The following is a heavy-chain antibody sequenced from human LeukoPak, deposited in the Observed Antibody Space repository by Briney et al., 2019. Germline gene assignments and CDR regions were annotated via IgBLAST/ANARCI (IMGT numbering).Heavy chain of an antibody. J-gene: IGHJ4*02. CDR2: FDPEDGET. V-gene: IGHV1-24*01. CDR1: GYTLTELS. Sequence: ASVKVSCKVSGYTLTELSMHWVRQAPGKGLEWMGGFDPEDGETIYAQKFQGRVTMTEDTSTDTAYMELSSLRSEDTAVYYCARDSNVRFLEWLLSFDYWGQGTLVTVSS. CDR3: ARDSNVRFLEWLLSFDY. D-gene: IGHD3-3*01.